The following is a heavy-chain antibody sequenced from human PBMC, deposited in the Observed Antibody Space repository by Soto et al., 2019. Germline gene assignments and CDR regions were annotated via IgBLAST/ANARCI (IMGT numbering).Heavy chain of an antibody. CDR2: IYYSGST. CDR1: GGSISSSSYY. Sequence: PSETLSLTCTVSGGSISSSSYYWGWIRQPPGKGLEWIGSIYYSGSTYYNPSLKSRVTISVDTSKNQFSLKLSSVTAADTAVYYCASPEKYSSGWYISFDYWGQGTLVTVSS. J-gene: IGHJ4*02. CDR3: ASPEKYSSGWYISFDY. V-gene: IGHV4-39*01. D-gene: IGHD6-19*01.